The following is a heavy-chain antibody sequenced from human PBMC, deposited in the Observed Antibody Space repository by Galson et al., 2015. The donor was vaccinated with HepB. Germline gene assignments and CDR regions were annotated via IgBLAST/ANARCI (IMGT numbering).Heavy chain of an antibody. J-gene: IGHJ4*02. V-gene: IGHV3-23*01. CDR2: ISARDSRT. D-gene: IGHD1-26*01. CDR1: GLIFSSQD. CDR3: VKGGWAER. Sequence: SLRLSCAASGLIFSSQDMTWVRQAPGKGLEWVSIISARDSRTYYANSVKGRLTISRDNSKNTLYLQMNSLRIEDTAIYYCVKGGWAERWGQGTLVTVS.